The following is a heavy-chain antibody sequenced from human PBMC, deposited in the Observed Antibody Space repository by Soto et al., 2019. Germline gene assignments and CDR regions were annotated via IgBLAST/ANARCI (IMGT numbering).Heavy chain of an antibody. V-gene: IGHV4-61*01. D-gene: IGHD2-21*01. CDR1: SGSVSSGPYY. J-gene: IGHJ1*01. CDR3: ARDSEASAYQY. CDR2: IYSSGST. Sequence: QVQLQESGPGLVKPSETLSLTCSVSSGSVSSGPYYWSWIRQPPGRGLEWIGHIYSSGSTNYNPFLKGRVTISVDTSKNQFSLILSSVTAADTAMYYCARDSEASAYQYWGQGTLVTVSS.